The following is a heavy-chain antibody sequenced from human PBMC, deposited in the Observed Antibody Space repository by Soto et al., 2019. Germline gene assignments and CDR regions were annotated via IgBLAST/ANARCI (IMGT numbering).Heavy chain of an antibody. CDR3: ASSITGTLSPEL. J-gene: IGHJ4*02. CDR2: INAGNGNT. CDR1: GYTFTSYA. Sequence: ASVKVSCKASGYTFTSYAMHWVRQAPGQRLEWMGWINAGNGNTKYSQKFQGRVTITRDTSASTAYMELSSLRSEDTAVYYCASSITGTLSPELWGQGTLVTVSS. D-gene: IGHD1-20*01. V-gene: IGHV1-3*01.